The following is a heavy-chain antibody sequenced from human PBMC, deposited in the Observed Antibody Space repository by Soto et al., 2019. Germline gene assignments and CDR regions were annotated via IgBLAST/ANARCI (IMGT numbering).Heavy chain of an antibody. V-gene: IGHV1-18*01. CDR2: ISAYNGNT. D-gene: IGHD6-19*01. Sequence: ASVKVSCKASGYTFTSYGISWVRQAPGQGLEWMGWISAYNGNTNYAQKLQGRVTMTTDTSTSTAYMELRSLRSDDTAVYYCARGRSEWLDSRWYYYYGMYVWGQGTTVPVSS. CDR1: GYTFTSYG. J-gene: IGHJ6*02. CDR3: ARGRSEWLDSRWYYYYGMYV.